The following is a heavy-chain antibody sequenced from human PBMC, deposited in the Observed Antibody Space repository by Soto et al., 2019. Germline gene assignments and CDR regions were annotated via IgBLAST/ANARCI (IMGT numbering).Heavy chain of an antibody. CDR3: ARDISYYYDSSGYFLPNFDY. Sequence: SVKVSCKASGGTFSSYAISWVRQAPGQGLEWMGGIIPIFGTANYAQKFQGRVTITADESTSTAYMELSSLRSEDTAVYYCARDISYYYDSSGYFLPNFDYWGQGTLVTVSS. J-gene: IGHJ4*02. D-gene: IGHD3-22*01. V-gene: IGHV1-69*13. CDR1: GGTFSSYA. CDR2: IIPIFGTA.